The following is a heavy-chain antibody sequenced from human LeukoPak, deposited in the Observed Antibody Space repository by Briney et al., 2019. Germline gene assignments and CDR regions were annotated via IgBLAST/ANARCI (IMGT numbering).Heavy chain of an antibody. CDR3: ARNPEPAEPFDY. CDR1: GYIFTGYY. D-gene: IGHD1-14*01. CDR2: INPNSGGT. J-gene: IGHJ4*02. Sequence: GASVKVSCKASGYIFTGYYMHRVRQAPGQGLEWMGWINPNSGGTNYAQKFQGWVTMTRDTSISTAYMELSRLRSDDTAVYYCARNPEPAEPFDYWGQGTLVTVSS. V-gene: IGHV1-2*04.